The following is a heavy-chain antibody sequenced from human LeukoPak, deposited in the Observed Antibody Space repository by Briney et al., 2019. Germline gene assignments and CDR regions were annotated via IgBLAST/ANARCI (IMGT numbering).Heavy chain of an antibody. CDR3: ARDYYDSSGSSWFDP. V-gene: IGHV3-21*01. CDR2: ISSGSSFM. CDR1: GFTFSRYS. Sequence: GGSLRLSCAASGFTFSRYSMNWVRQAPGKGLEWVSSISSGSSFMYYADSVKGRFTISRDKAKNSLYLQMNSLRAKDTALYYCARDYYDSSGSSWFDPWGQGTLVTVSS. J-gene: IGHJ5*02. D-gene: IGHD3-22*01.